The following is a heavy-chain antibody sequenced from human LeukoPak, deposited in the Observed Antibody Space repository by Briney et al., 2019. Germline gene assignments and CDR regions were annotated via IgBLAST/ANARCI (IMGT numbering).Heavy chain of an antibody. D-gene: IGHD5-12*01. V-gene: IGHV3-30*02. CDR1: AIICSKYG. CDR3: AKRLTVATFHFDY. J-gene: IGHJ4*02. CDR2: IRYDESNK. Sequence: PGGSLRLSCEASAIICSKYGMYWIRQAPGKGLEWVAFIRYDESNKYYADSVKGRFTISRDNSKNTVYLEMNNLRPEDTAVYYCAKRLTVATFHFDYWGQGTLVTVSS.